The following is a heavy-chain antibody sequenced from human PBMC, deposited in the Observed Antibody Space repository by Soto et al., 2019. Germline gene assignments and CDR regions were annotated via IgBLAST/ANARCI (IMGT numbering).Heavy chain of an antibody. D-gene: IGHD6-19*01. CDR3: VGWYFLDY. Sequence: GGSLRLSCAASGFTFSSYGMHWVRQAPGKGLEWVAVISDDGSTKYYADSVKGRFTISRDNSKNSLYLQMNSLRDEDTAVYYCVGWYFLDYSAQGTLVIGSS. CDR1: GFTFSSYG. J-gene: IGHJ4*02. V-gene: IGHV3-30*03. CDR2: ISDDGSTK.